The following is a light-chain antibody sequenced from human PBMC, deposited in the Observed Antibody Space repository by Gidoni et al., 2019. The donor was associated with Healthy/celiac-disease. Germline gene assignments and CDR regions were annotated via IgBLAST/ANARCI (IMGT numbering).Light chain of an antibody. CDR1: QSVSSY. CDR3: QQRSNWLPNT. V-gene: IGKV3-11*01. Sequence: EIVLPQSPATLSLSPGERATLSCRASQSVSSYLAWYQQKPGQAPRLLIYDASNRATGIPARFGGSGSGTDFTLTISSLEPEDFAVYYCQQRSNWLPNTFGQGTKLEIK. CDR2: DAS. J-gene: IGKJ2*01.